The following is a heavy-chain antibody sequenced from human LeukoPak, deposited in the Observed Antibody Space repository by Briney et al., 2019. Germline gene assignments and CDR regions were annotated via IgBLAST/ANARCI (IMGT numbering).Heavy chain of an antibody. CDR1: GGSISSSSYY. Sequence: SETLSLTCTVSGGSISSSSYYWGWIRQPPGKGLEWIGSIYYSGSTNYNPSLKSRVTISVDTSKNQFSLKLSSVTAADTAVYYCARDGGIVGAQNWFDPWGQGTLVTVSS. CDR2: IYYSGST. CDR3: ARDGGIVGAQNWFDP. J-gene: IGHJ5*02. D-gene: IGHD1-26*01. V-gene: IGHV4-39*07.